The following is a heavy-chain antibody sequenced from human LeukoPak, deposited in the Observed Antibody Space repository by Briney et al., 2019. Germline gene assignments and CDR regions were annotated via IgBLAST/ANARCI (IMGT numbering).Heavy chain of an antibody. V-gene: IGHV4-61*02. CDR1: GGSISSGSYY. J-gene: IGHJ4*02. CDR2: IYTSGST. D-gene: IGHD4-17*01. CDR3: ARGLRNLLGY. Sequence: SETLSLTCTVSGGSISSGSYYWSWIRQPAGKGLEWIGRIYTSGSTNYNPSLKSRVTISVDTSKNQFSLKLSSVTAADTAVYYCARGLRNLLGYWGQGTLVTVSS.